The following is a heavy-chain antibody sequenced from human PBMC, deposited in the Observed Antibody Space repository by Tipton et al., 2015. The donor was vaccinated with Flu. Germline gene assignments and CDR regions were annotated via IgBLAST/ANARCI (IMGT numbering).Heavy chain of an antibody. D-gene: IGHD6-13*01. Sequence: TLSLTCAVYGGSFSDYYWSWIRQPPGKGLEWIGEINHSGSTNYDPSLKSRVTISVDTSKNPFSLKLYSVTAAETALYYCARGFRWGQQLVGFDYWGQGMRVTVSA. CDR3: ARGFRWGQQLVGFDY. CDR1: GGSFSDYY. CDR2: INHSGST. V-gene: IGHV4-34*01. J-gene: IGHJ4*02.